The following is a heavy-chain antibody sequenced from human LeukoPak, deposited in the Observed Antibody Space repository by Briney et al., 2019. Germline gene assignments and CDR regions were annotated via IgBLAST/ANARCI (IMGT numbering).Heavy chain of an antibody. Sequence: SETLSLTCTVSGDSISSSSYYWSWIRQPAGKGLEWIGRIYTSGSTKYNPSLKSRVTISVDTSKNQFSLKLSSVTAADTAVYYCARGGDTWGQGTLVTVSS. CDR1: GDSISSSSYY. CDR2: IYTSGST. CDR3: ARGGDT. J-gene: IGHJ4*02. D-gene: IGHD3-16*01. V-gene: IGHV4-61*02.